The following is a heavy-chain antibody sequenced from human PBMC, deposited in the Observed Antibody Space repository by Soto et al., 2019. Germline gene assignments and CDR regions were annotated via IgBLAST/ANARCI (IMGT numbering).Heavy chain of an antibody. CDR2: IYYSGNT. V-gene: IGHV4-39*01. J-gene: IGHJ4*02. CDR3: ARLSHLDSQAFDY. CDR1: GGSIGSSRYY. D-gene: IGHD1-1*01. Sequence: SETLSLTCTVSGGSIGSSRYYWGWIRQPPGKGLEWIANIYYSGNTYYNPSLYSRLALSVDTSKNQISLNLTSVTAADTAVYYCARLSHLDSQAFDYWGQGALVTVSS.